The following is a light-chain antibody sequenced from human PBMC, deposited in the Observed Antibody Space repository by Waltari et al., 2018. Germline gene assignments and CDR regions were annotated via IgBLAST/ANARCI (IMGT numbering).Light chain of an antibody. V-gene: IGLV3-21*04. CDR2: YDS. Sequence: SYVLTQPPSVSVAPGKTARITCGGNNIETKSVHWYQQKPGQAPILVISYDSDRPSGIPERFSGSNSGNTATLTISRVEAADEADYYYQVWDANNDPGVFGTGTEVTVL. J-gene: IGLJ1*01. CDR3: QVWDANNDPGV. CDR1: NIETKS.